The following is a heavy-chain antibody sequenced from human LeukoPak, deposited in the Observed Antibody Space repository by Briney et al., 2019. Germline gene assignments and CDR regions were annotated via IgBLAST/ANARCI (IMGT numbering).Heavy chain of an antibody. CDR2: ISAYNGNT. D-gene: IGHD3-3*01. CDR1: GYTFTSYG. V-gene: IGHV1-18*01. Sequence: GASVNVSCTASGYTFTSYGISWVRQAPGQGLEWMGWISAYNGNTNYAQKLQGRVTMTTDTSTSTAYMELRSLRSDDTAVYYCARGPYTIFGVVISPFDYWGQGTLVTVSS. J-gene: IGHJ4*02. CDR3: ARGPYTIFGVVISPFDY.